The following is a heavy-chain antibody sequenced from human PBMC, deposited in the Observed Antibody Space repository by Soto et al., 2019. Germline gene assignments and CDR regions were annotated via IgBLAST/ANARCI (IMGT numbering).Heavy chain of an antibody. J-gene: IGHJ4*01. CDR2: MYHSGST. V-gene: IGHV4-30-2*01. D-gene: IGHD3-9*01. CDR1: GGSISSGGYS. CDR3: ARGGDILTGYYKPPFDY. Sequence: PSETLSLTCAVSGGSISSGGYSWSWIRQPPGKGLEWIGYMYHSGSTYYNPSLKSRVTISIDRSKNQFSLKLSSVTAADTAVYYCARGGDILTGYYKPPFDYWGQGTLVTVSS.